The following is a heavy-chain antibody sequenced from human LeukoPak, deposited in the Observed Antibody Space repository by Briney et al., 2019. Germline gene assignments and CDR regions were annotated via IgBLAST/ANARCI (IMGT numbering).Heavy chain of an antibody. CDR3: ARDRWIAAAGRPTKQGVDY. J-gene: IGHJ4*02. CDR2: ISSSSSTI. D-gene: IGHD6-13*01. CDR1: GFTFSSYS. V-gene: IGHV3-48*01. Sequence: PGGSLRLSCAASGFTFSSYSMNWVRQAPGKGLEWVSYISSSSSTIYYADSVKGRFTISRDNAKNSLFLQMNSLRAEDTAVYYCARDRWIAAAGRPTKQGVDYWGQGTLVTVSS.